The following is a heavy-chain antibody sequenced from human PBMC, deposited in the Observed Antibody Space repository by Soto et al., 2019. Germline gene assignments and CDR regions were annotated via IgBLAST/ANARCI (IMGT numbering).Heavy chain of an antibody. CDR3: AKDGSMVRGADYYYYYMDV. D-gene: IGHD3-10*01. J-gene: IGHJ6*03. CDR2: ISYDGSNK. CDR1: GFTFSSYG. Sequence: GGSLRLSCAASGFTFSSYGMHWVRQAPGKGLEWVAVISYDGSNKYYADSVKGRFTISRDNSKNTLYLQMNSLRAEDTAVYYCAKDGSMVRGADYYYYYMDVWGKGTTVTVSS. V-gene: IGHV3-30*18.